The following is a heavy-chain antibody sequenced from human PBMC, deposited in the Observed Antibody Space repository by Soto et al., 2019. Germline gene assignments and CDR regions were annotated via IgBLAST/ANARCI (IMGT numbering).Heavy chain of an antibody. CDR3: ARDGQYDLLTGPWAPFDY. J-gene: IGHJ4*02. D-gene: IGHD3-9*01. CDR2: ISGSGGTT. Sequence: VGSLRLSCAASGFTFSSYAMSWVRLTPGKRLEWVSSISGSGGTTYYADSVKGRFTISRDNSKNTLYLQVNSLRAEDTAEYYCARDGQYDLLTGPWAPFDYWGQGTLVTISS. V-gene: IGHV3-23*01. CDR1: GFTFSSYA.